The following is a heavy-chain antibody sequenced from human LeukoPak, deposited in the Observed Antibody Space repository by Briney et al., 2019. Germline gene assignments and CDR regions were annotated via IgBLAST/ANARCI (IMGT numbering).Heavy chain of an antibody. D-gene: IGHD1-26*01. CDR1: GYTFTSYG. J-gene: IGHJ3*02. CDR3: AREKEGIMVGATDAFDI. V-gene: IGHV1-18*01. CDR2: ISAYNGNT. Sequence: ASVKVSCKASGYTFTSYGISWVRQAPGQGLEWMGWISAYNGNTNYAQKLQGRVTMTTDTSTSTAYMELRSLRSDDTAVYYCAREKEGIMVGATDAFDIWGQGTMVTVSS.